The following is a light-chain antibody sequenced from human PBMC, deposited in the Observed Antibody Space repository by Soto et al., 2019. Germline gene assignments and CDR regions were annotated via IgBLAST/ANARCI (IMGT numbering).Light chain of an antibody. Sequence: EIVLTQSPGTLSLSPGERATLSCRASQSVSSSYLAWYQQKPGQAPRLLIYGASTRATGIPARFSGSGSGTEFTLTISSLQSEDFALYYCQHYAGGSRITFGQGTRLEIK. CDR3: QHYAGGSRIT. V-gene: IGKV3-20*01. CDR1: QSVSSSY. CDR2: GAS. J-gene: IGKJ5*01.